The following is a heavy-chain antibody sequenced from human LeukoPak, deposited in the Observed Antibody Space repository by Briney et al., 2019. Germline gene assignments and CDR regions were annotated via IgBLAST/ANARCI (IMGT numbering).Heavy chain of an antibody. J-gene: IGHJ4*02. Sequence: GSLRLSCAASGFTFSDEYMSWIRQAPGKGLGWISYISHTGSSIFYADSVKGRFTISRDNAKNSLYLQMNSLRAEDAAAYYCARARGAGPGAHFDYWGQGTLVTVSS. CDR1: GFTFSDEY. CDR2: ISHTGSSI. CDR3: ARARGAGPGAHFDY. D-gene: IGHD3-10*01. V-gene: IGHV3-11*01.